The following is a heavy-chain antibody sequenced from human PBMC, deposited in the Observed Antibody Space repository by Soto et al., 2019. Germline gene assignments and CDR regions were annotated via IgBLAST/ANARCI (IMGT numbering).Heavy chain of an antibody. CDR3: ARDQDLGGYDLRPMYGLDV. J-gene: IGHJ6*02. Sequence: SLRLSCATSGFTFDEYAMHWVRQIAGKGLEWVSGINWNSETVGYADSVKGRFTISRDSAKNSLYLQMTTLRPEDTALYFCARDQDLGGYDLRPMYGLDVWGQGTTVTVSS. CDR1: GFTFDEYA. CDR2: INWNSETV. D-gene: IGHD5-12*01. V-gene: IGHV3-9*01.